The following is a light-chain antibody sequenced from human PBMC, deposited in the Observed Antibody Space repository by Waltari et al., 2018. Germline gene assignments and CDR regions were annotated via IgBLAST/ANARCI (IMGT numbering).Light chain of an antibody. V-gene: IGLV3-1*01. CDR3: QALGTGAWV. Sequence: SYELTQPPSVSVSPGQTASITCSGDILGNKYASWYQQKPGQSPLLVIYQDTNRPSGIPERFSGSKSGNAATPTISGTQAMDEADYYCQALGTGAWVFGGGTKLTVL. J-gene: IGLJ3*02. CDR1: ILGNKY. CDR2: QDT.